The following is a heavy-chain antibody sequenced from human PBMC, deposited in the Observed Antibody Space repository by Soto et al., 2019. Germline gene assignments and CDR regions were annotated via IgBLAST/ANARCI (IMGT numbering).Heavy chain of an antibody. CDR3: ARRRVMTLWFDP. CDR2: INHSGNT. J-gene: IGHJ5*02. CDR1: GGSFRGYS. Sequence: SETLSLTCAVYGGSFRGYSWTWIRQPPGKGLEWIGEINHSGNTNYNPSLKSRVTISVDTSKNQFSLKLSSVTAADTAVYYCARRRVMTLWFDPWGQGTLVTV. D-gene: IGHD2-21*02. V-gene: IGHV4-34*01.